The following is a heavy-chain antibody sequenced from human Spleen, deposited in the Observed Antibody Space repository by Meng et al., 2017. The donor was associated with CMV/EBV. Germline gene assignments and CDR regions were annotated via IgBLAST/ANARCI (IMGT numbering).Heavy chain of an antibody. Sequence: SGATFASYAMSWVRQAQGKGLEWVSGISATGDNTFYTDSVKGRFTISRDNFKNTLYLHMNSLRVEDTALYYCARDLLRTEYSYGYNWGQGTLVTVSS. J-gene: IGHJ4*02. D-gene: IGHD5-18*01. CDR3: ARDLLRTEYSYGYN. CDR2: ISATGDNT. V-gene: IGHV3-23*01. CDR1: GATFASYA.